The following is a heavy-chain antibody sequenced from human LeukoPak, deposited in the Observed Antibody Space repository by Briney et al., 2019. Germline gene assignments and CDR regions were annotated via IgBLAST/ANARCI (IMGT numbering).Heavy chain of an antibody. D-gene: IGHD2-21*01. CDR2: FYASGTT. J-gene: IGHJ5*02. CDR3: ARTHCGGGSCDTFDP. V-gene: IGHV4-4*07. CDR1: GVSISNYF. Sequence: SETLSLTCNVFGVSISNYFWSWLRQPAGKGLEWIGRFYASGTTYYNPSLRSRVTLSMDTSKDHFSLKLTSVTAADTAVYYCARTHCGGGSCDTFDPWGQGTLVTVSS.